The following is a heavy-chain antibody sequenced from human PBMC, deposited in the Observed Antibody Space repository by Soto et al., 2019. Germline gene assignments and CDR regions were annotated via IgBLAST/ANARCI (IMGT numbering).Heavy chain of an antibody. D-gene: IGHD2-15*01. J-gene: IGHJ4*02. V-gene: IGHV3-21*01. CDR1: GFTFITYS. CDR2: ISSSGGST. CDR3: ATAKLLLPWLFDY. Sequence: GGSLRLSCASSGFTFITYSMNWVRQAPGKGLEWVSSISSSGGSTYYADSVKGRFIISRDDSKNTLFLQMNSLRAEDTAVYYCATAKLLLPWLFDYWGQGTLVTVSS.